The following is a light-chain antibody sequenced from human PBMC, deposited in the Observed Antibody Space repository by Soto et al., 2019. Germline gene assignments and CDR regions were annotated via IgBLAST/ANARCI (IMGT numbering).Light chain of an antibody. Sequence: QSALAQPASVSGSPGQSITISCTGTSSDVGGYKYVSWYQQHPGKAPKLIIYEVSNRPSGVSNRFSGSKSGNTASLTISGLQAEDEADHSCMSYTSSSSTLYVFGTGTKVTVL. CDR1: SSDVGGYKY. CDR3: MSYTSSSSTLYV. J-gene: IGLJ1*01. CDR2: EVS. V-gene: IGLV2-14*01.